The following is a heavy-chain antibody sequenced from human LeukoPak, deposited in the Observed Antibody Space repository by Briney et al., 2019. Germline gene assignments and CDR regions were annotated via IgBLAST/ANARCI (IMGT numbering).Heavy chain of an antibody. D-gene: IGHD3-9*01. J-gene: IGHJ6*04. Sequence: ASVKVSCKASGYTFTSYAMHWVRQAPGQRLECMGWINAGNGNTKYSQKFQGRVTITRDTSASTAYMELSSLRSEDTAVYYCASSLYDILTGYYYYYGMDVWGKGTTVTVSS. CDR2: INAGNGNT. CDR3: ASSLYDILTGYYYYYGMDV. V-gene: IGHV1-3*01. CDR1: GYTFTSYA.